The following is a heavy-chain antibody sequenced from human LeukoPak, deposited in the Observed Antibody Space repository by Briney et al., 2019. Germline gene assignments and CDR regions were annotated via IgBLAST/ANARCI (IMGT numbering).Heavy chain of an antibody. V-gene: IGHV3-23*01. CDR1: GFTFSSYA. D-gene: IGHD2-8*01. CDR2: ISGSGGST. CDR3: AKDLMYPRYYFGY. J-gene: IGHJ4*02. Sequence: GGSLRVSCAASGFTFSSYAMSWVRQAPGKGLEWVSGISGSGGSTYYADSVKGRFTISRDNSKNTLYLQMNSLRAEDTAVYYCAKDLMYPRYYFGYWGQGTLVTVSS.